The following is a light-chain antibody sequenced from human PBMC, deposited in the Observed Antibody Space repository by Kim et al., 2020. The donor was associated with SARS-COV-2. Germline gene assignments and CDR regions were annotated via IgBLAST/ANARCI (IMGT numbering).Light chain of an antibody. V-gene: IGLV6-57*03. Sequence: GKTVTISWTHSSGSIARNYVQWYQQRPGSAPTTVIYEDNQRPSGVPDRFSGSIDSSSNSASLTISGLKTEDEADYSCQSYDSSIVVFGGGTQLTVL. CDR2: EDN. CDR3: QSYDSSIVV. CDR1: SGSIARNY. J-gene: IGLJ2*01.